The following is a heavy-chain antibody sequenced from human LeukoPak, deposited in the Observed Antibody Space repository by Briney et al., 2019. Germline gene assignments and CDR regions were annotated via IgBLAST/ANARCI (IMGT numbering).Heavy chain of an antibody. CDR2: IIPIFGTA. Sequence: ASVKVSCEASGGTFSSYAISWVRQAPGQGLEWMGGIIPIFGTANYAQKFQGRVTITTDESTSTAYMELSSLRSEDTAVYYCARGGYSSSRESVYYYYYMDVWGKGTTVTVSS. CDR1: GGTFSSYA. D-gene: IGHD6-6*01. CDR3: ARGGYSSSRESVYYYYYMDV. J-gene: IGHJ6*03. V-gene: IGHV1-69*05.